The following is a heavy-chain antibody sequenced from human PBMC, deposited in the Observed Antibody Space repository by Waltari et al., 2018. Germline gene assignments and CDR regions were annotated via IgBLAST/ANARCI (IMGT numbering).Heavy chain of an antibody. CDR1: GGSISSSSYY. V-gene: IGHV4-39*07. CDR2: IYYSGST. CDR3: ARDNSSGWYDAFDI. D-gene: IGHD6-19*01. J-gene: IGHJ3*02. Sequence: QLQLQESGPGLVKPSETLSLTCTVSGGSISSSSYYWGWIRQPPVKGLEWIGSIYYSGSTYYNPSLKSRVTISVDTSKNQFSLKLSSVTAADTAVYYCARDNSSGWYDAFDIWGQGTMVTVSS.